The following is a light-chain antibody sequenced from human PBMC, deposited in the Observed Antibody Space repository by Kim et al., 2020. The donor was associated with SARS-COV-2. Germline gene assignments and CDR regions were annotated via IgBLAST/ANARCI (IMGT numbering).Light chain of an antibody. CDR1: SNDIYGSYY. CDR3: CSFGSPYIFRM. J-gene: IGLJ3*02. CDR2: DVN. Sequence: QSVTTSCSEISNDIYGSYYFSWYQQPPGRAPKVMIYDVNKRPSGVPDRFSGSRSGNTASLTISELQAEDEADYYCCSFGSPYIFRMFGGGTQLTVL. V-gene: IGLV2-11*03.